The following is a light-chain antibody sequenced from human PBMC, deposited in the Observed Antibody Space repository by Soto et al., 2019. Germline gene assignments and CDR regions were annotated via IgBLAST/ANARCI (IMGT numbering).Light chain of an antibody. Sequence: IQMTKSPSTLSASVGDRVTITCRASQGISNYLAWYQQRPGKAPKLLIYAASTLQTGVPSRFSGSGSGTEFTLTISSLQPEDFATYHCQQLTSYPRSTFGQRTRLEIK. CDR1: QGISNY. CDR2: AAS. V-gene: IGKV1-9*01. J-gene: IGKJ5*01. CDR3: QQLTSYPRST.